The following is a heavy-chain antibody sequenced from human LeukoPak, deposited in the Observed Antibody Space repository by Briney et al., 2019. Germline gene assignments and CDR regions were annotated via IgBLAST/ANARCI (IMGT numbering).Heavy chain of an antibody. D-gene: IGHD3-10*01. CDR2: INPISGGT. Sequence: ASVKVSCKASGYTFSDYYIHWVRQAPGQGLEWMGWINPISGGTNYAQKFQGRVTMTRDTSITTVYMELSRLRSDDTAVYYCARDPEWFGVDYWGQGTLVTVSS. J-gene: IGHJ4*02. V-gene: IGHV1-2*02. CDR3: ARDPEWFGVDY. CDR1: GYTFSDYY.